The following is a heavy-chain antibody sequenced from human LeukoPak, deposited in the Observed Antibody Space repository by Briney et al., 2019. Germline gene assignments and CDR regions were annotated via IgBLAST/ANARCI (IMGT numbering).Heavy chain of an antibody. Sequence: SETLSLTCTVSGGSISSYYWSWIRQPPGKGLEWIGYIYYIGSTKYNSSLKSRVTISVDTSKNQFSLRLSSVTAADTAVYYCARLYSWNHNWFDPWGQGTLVTVSS. J-gene: IGHJ5*02. V-gene: IGHV4-59*01. CDR3: ARLYSWNHNWFDP. CDR2: IYYIGST. CDR1: GGSISSYY. D-gene: IGHD1-20*01.